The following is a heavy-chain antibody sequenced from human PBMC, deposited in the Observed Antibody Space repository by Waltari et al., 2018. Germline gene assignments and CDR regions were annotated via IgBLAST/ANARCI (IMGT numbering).Heavy chain of an antibody. CDR1: GFTFRNFG. CDR3: AKGGLYHFDY. Sequence: EVQLLESGGDLVKPGGSLRLSCAVFGFTFRNFGMSWVRQAPGKGLEWVSAISGTGDRTYFADSVKGRFTISRDNSKNTLYLQLNNLRVEDTAVYYCAKGGLYHFDYWGQGSLVTVS. V-gene: IGHV3-23*01. J-gene: IGHJ4*02. CDR2: ISGTGDRT.